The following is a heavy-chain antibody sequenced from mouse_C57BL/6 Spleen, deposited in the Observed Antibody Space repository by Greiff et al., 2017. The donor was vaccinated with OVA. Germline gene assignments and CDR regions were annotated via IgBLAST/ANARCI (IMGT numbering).Heavy chain of an antibody. D-gene: IGHD2-4*01. CDR2: INPYNGDT. CDR3: ARSDYDRDYYAMDY. V-gene: IGHV1-20*01. J-gene: IGHJ4*01. Sequence: EVKLQQSGPELVKPGDSVKISCRASGYSFTGYFMNWVMQSHGKSLEWIGRINPYNGDTFYNQKFKGKATLTVDKSSSTAHMELRSLTSEDSAVYYCARSDYDRDYYAMDYWGQGTSVTVSS. CDR1: GYSFTGYF.